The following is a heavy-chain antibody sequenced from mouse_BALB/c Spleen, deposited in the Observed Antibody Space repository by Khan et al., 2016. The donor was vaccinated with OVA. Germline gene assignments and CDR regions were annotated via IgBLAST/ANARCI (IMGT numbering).Heavy chain of an antibody. V-gene: IGHV14-4*02. CDR1: GFNIKDYY. J-gene: IGHJ3*01. Sequence: EVQLQESGAELVRSGASVKLSCTASGFNIKDYYMHWVKQRPEQGLEWIGWIDPENGDTEYAPKFQGKATMAADTSSNTAYLQLNSLTSEDTAVYYSDRADVRFAYWGQGTLVTVSA. D-gene: IGHD3-3*01. CDR2: IDPENGDT. CDR3: DRADVRFAY.